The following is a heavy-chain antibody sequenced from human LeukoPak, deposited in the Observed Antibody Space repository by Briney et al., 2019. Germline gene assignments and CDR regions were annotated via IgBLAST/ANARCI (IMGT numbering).Heavy chain of an antibody. V-gene: IGHV1-18*01. CDR3: ERAHPLTTVTLHYYYMDV. CDR2: ISAYNGNT. J-gene: IGHJ6*03. Sequence: ASVKVSCKASGYTFTSYGISWVRQAPGQGLEWMGWISAYNGNTNYAQKLQGRVTMTTDTSTSTAYMELRSLRSDDTAVYYCERAHPLTTVTLHYYYMDVWGKGTTVTVSS. D-gene: IGHD4-11*01. CDR1: GYTFTSYG.